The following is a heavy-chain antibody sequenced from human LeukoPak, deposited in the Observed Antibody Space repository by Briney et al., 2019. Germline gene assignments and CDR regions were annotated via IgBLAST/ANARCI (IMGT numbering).Heavy chain of an antibody. CDR1: GGSFSGYY. Sequence: PSETLSLTCAVYGGSFSGYYWSWIRQPPGKGLEWIGEINHSGSTNYNPSLKSRVTTSVDTSKNQFSLKLSSVTAADTAVYYCARRMLRCKFDYWGQGTLVTVSS. CDR3: ARRMLRCKFDY. D-gene: IGHD4-17*01. V-gene: IGHV4-34*01. CDR2: INHSGST. J-gene: IGHJ4*02.